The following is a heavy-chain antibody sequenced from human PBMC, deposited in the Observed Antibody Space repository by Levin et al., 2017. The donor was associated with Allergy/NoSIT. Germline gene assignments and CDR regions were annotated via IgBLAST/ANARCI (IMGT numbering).Heavy chain of an antibody. Sequence: RGESLKISCKASGYTFSNYYIHWVRQAPGQGLEWMGIINPSGPSTSYAQKFQGRVTMTRDTSTSTVHMEVSSLRSEDTAVYYCARDPQRTIRRGYFDFWGQGTVVTVSS. J-gene: IGHJ4*02. D-gene: IGHD3-3*01. V-gene: IGHV1-46*01. CDR2: INPSGPST. CDR3: ARDPQRTIRRGYFDF. CDR1: GYTFSNYY.